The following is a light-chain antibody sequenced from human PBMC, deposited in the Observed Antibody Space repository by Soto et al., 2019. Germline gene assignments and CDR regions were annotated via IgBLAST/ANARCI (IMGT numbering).Light chain of an antibody. Sequence: IQLTQSPSSLSASIGHRVTITCRASQGISTYLAWYQQRPGKAPKLLIYNASTLQSGVPSRFSGSGSGTDFTLTISSVQPEDCATYYCQQLNSYPLTFGGGTKVEIK. V-gene: IGKV1-9*01. CDR2: NAS. CDR1: QGISTY. CDR3: QQLNSYPLT. J-gene: IGKJ4*01.